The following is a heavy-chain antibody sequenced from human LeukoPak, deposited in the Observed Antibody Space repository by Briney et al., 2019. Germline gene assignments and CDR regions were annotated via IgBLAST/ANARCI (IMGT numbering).Heavy chain of an antibody. CDR2: INAGNGNT. CDR3: ARDKWYCSSTSCPFVDV. V-gene: IGHV1-3*01. D-gene: IGHD2-2*01. Sequence: GASVKVSCKASGYTFTSYAMHWVRQAPGQRLEWMGWINAGNGNTKYSQKFQGRVTITRDTSASTAYMELSSLRSEDTAVYYCARDKWYCSSTSCPFVDVWGQGTTVTVS. J-gene: IGHJ6*02. CDR1: GYTFTSYA.